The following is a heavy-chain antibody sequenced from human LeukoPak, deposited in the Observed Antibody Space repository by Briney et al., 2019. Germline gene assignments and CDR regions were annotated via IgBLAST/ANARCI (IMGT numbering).Heavy chain of an antibody. V-gene: IGHV3-7*05. CDR1: GFTFSNYW. CDR2: IKEDGSEK. Sequence: GGSLRLSCVVSGFTFSNYWMSWVRQPPGKGLEWVAHIKEDGSEKYYVDSVRGRFTISRDNAQNSVYLQMNSLGVDDTGVYYWARMVVYLDYWGQGAQVTVSS. CDR3: ARMVVYLDY. J-gene: IGHJ4*02. D-gene: IGHD2-8*01.